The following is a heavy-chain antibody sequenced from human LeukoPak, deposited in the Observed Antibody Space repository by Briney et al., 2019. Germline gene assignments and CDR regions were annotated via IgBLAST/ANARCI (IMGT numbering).Heavy chain of an antibody. CDR2: INPNSGGT. V-gene: IGHV1-2*02. Sequence: GASVKVSCKASGYTFTGYYMHWVRQAPGQGLEWMGWINPNSGGTNYAQKFQGRVTMTRDTSISTAYMELSRLRSDDTAVYYCARDPASMGATGVWGAFDIWGQGTMVTVSS. CDR1: GYTFTGYY. CDR3: ARDPASMGATGVWGAFDI. D-gene: IGHD1-26*01. J-gene: IGHJ3*02.